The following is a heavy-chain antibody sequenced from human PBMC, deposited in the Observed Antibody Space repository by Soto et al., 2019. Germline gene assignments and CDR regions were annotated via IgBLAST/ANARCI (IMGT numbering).Heavy chain of an antibody. Sequence: SETLSLTCAVYGGSFSGYYWSWIRQPPGKGLEWIGEINHSGSTNYNPSLKRRVTISVDTSKNQFSLKLSSVPAADTAVYYCARFYYYYYMDVWGKGTPVTVSS. J-gene: IGHJ6*03. CDR1: GGSFSGYY. CDR2: INHSGST. V-gene: IGHV4-34*01. CDR3: ARFYYYYYMDV.